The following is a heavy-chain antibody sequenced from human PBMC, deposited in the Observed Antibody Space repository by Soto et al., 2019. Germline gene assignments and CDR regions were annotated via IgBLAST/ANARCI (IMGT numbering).Heavy chain of an antibody. V-gene: IGHV4-30-2*01. Sequence: SETLSLTCAVSGGSISSGGYSWSWIRQPPGKGLEWIGYIYHSGSTHYNPSLKSRVTISVDRSKNQFSLKLSSVTAADTAVYYCAYGDTFDYWGQGTLVTVSS. CDR1: GGSISSGGYS. CDR2: IYHSGST. D-gene: IGHD4-17*01. CDR3: AYGDTFDY. J-gene: IGHJ4*02.